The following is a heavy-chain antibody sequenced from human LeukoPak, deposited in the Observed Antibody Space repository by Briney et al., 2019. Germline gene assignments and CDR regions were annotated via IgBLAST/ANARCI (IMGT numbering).Heavy chain of an antibody. CDR1: GFTFSNAW. Sequence: GGSLRLSCAASGFTFSNAWMSWVRQAPGKGLEWVGRIKSKTDGGTTDYAAPVKGRFTISRDDSKNTLYLQMNSLKTEDTAVYYCAKDAKRFWHSGYYYLPHDYWGQGTLVTVSS. CDR3: AKDAKRFWHSGYYYLPHDY. CDR2: IKSKTDGGTT. D-gene: IGHD3-22*01. V-gene: IGHV3-15*01. J-gene: IGHJ4*02.